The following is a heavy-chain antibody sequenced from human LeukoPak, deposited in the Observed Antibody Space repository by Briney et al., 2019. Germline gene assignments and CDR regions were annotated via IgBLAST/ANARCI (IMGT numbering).Heavy chain of an antibody. J-gene: IGHJ4*02. CDR2: IDWDEDK. CDR3: ARMGCGSYPNYFDY. V-gene: IGHV2-70*11. CDR1: GFSLSTSGMC. D-gene: IGHD1-26*01. Sequence: SGPTLVNPTQTLTLTCTFSGFSLSTSGMCVSWIRQPPGKALEWLARIDWDEDKYYSTPLKTRLTISKDTSKNQVVLTMTNMDRVDTATYFCARMGCGSYPNYFDYWGQGTLVTVSS.